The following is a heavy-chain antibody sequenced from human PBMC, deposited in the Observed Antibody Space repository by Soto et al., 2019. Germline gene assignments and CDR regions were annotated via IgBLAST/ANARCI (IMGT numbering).Heavy chain of an antibody. V-gene: IGHV4-34*01. CDR2: INHSGST. D-gene: IGHD6-19*01. Sequence: SETLSLTCAVYGGSFSGYYWSWIRQPPGKGLEWIGEINHSGSTNYNPSLESRVTISVDTSKNQFSLKRSSGPAADTAVYYCATGAAVAGPGRAFDYWGQGTLVTVSS. CDR1: GGSFSGYY. J-gene: IGHJ4*02. CDR3: ATGAAVAGPGRAFDY.